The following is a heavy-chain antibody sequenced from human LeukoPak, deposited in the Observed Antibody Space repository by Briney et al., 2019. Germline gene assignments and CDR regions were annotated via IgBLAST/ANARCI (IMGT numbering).Heavy chain of an antibody. CDR1: GFTVSSNY. Sequence: GGSLRLSCAASGFTVSSNYMSWVRQAPGKGLEWVSFIYSGGSTYYADSVKGRFTISRDDSKSTLYLQMNSLRAEDTAVYYCARTWIHLWSPFDYWGQGTLVTVSS. CDR2: IYSGGST. J-gene: IGHJ4*02. D-gene: IGHD5-18*01. V-gene: IGHV3-53*01. CDR3: ARTWIHLWSPFDY.